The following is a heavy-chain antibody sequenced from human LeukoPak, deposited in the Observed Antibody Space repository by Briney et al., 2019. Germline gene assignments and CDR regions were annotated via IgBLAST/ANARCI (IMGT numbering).Heavy chain of an antibody. CDR1: GGSISSSSYY. CDR3: ARDRPYYYYGMDV. Sequence: SETLSLTCTVSGGSISSSSYYWGWIRQPPGKGLEWIGSIYYSGSTYYNPSLKSRVTISVDTSKNQFSMKLSSVTAADTAVYYCARDRPYYYYGMDVWGQGTTVTVSS. CDR2: IYYSGST. V-gene: IGHV4-39*02. J-gene: IGHJ6*02.